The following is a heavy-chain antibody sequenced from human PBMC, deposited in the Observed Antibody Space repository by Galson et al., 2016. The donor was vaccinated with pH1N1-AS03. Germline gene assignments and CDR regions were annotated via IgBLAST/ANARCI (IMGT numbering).Heavy chain of an antibody. J-gene: IGHJ4*02. V-gene: IGHV3-43D*04. Sequence: SLRLSCAASGFTFDDYAIHWVRQAPRKGLEWVSLINWDGSKTYLADSVKGRFTISRDNSRNSLYLQMNSLRAEDTALYYCGRGDTTWTRIIDYWGQGTLVTVSS. CDR3: GRGDTTWTRIIDY. CDR2: INWDGSKT. D-gene: IGHD1-1*01. CDR1: GFTFDDYA.